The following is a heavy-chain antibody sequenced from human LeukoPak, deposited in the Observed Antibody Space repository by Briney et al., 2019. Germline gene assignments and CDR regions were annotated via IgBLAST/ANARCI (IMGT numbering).Heavy chain of an antibody. D-gene: IGHD1-26*01. Sequence: GGSLRLSCAASGFILSDHYIDWVRQAPGKGLEWVGRTRNKASSYTTEYAASVKGRFTISRDDPKNLLCLQMNSLKSEDTAVYYCGRSGRYRPSDLWGQGTLVTVSS. J-gene: IGHJ5*02. CDR1: GFILSDHY. CDR2: TRNKASSYTT. V-gene: IGHV3-72*01. CDR3: GRSGRYRPSDL.